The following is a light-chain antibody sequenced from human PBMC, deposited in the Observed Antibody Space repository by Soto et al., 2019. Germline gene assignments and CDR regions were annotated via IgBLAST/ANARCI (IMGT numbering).Light chain of an antibody. CDR2: GAS. J-gene: IGKJ1*01. Sequence: EIVLTQSPGTLSLSPGERATLSCRASQSVSNNYLAWYQQKPGQAPRLLIYGASGRATGIPDRFSGSGSGTDFILTISSLEPEDFVVYYCQQYGGSPRTFGQGTKVEI. CDR3: QQYGGSPRT. V-gene: IGKV3-20*01. CDR1: QSVSNNY.